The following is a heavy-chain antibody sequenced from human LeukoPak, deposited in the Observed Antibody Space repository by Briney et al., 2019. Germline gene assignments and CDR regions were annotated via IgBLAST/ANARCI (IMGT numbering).Heavy chain of an antibody. D-gene: IGHD4-17*01. CDR1: GGTFSSYA. CDR2: IIPIFGTA. CDR3: ARVTTDHYYYYYMDV. V-gene: IGHV1-69*05. Sequence: SVKVSCKASGGTFSSYAISWVRQAPGQGLEWMGGIIPIFGTANYAQKSQGRVTITTDESTSTAYMELSSLRSEDTAVYYCARVTTDHYYYYYMDVWGKGTTVTVSS. J-gene: IGHJ6*03.